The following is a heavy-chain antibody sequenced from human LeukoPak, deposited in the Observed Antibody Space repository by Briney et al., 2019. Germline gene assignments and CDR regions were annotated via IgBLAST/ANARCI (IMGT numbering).Heavy chain of an antibody. Sequence: GGSLRLSCAASGFTFSSYAMSWVRQAPGKGLEWVSAISGSGGSTYYADSVKGRFTISRDNSKNTLYLQMNSLRAEDTAVYYCAKAYVWQYFYWLDPWGQGTLVTVSS. CDR2: ISGSGGST. CDR3: AKAYVWQYFYWLDP. D-gene: IGHD3-16*01. J-gene: IGHJ5*02. V-gene: IGHV3-23*01. CDR1: GFTFSSYA.